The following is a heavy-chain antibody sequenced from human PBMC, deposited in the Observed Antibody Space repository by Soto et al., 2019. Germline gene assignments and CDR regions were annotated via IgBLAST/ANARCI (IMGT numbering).Heavy chain of an antibody. D-gene: IGHD4-17*01. Sequence: EVQLVESGGGLVQPGGSLRLSCVASGFTFSSYWMHWVRQVPVKGLVWVARVNSGGSSTGYADSAKGRFTISRDNAKNTLYLQMNSLRAEDTAVYYCTRAKYGDYDFWGQGTLVTVSS. CDR3: TRAKYGDYDF. V-gene: IGHV3-74*01. CDR1: GFTFSSYW. J-gene: IGHJ4*02. CDR2: VNSGGSST.